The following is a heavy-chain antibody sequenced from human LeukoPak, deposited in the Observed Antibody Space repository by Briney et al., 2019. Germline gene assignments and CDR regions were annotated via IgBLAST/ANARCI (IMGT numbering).Heavy chain of an antibody. Sequence: PGGSLRLSCAASGFTFSSYAMHWVRQAPGKGLEWMAVISYDGSNKYYADSVKGRFTISRDNSKNTLYLQMNSLRAEDTAVYYCARDLVTLVVPAAGLFDYWGQGTLVTVSS. CDR2: ISYDGSNK. V-gene: IGHV3-30-3*01. CDR1: GFTFSSYA. D-gene: IGHD2-2*01. J-gene: IGHJ4*02. CDR3: ARDLVTLVVPAAGLFDY.